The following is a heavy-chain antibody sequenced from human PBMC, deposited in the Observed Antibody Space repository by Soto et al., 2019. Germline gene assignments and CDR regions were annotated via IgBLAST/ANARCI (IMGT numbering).Heavy chain of an antibody. Sequence: QVQVVQSGAEVKKPESSVKVSCRTSGGAFSSFSINWVRQAPGQGLEWMGGIIPIFGRGNYAQKFQGRVTIIADEATSTAYMEMSSLRSEDTAIYYCAWGLNRYYFAYWGQGTLVTVSS. CDR2: IIPIFGRG. J-gene: IGHJ4*02. CDR1: GGAFSSFS. D-gene: IGHD2-21*01. CDR3: AWGLNRYYFAY. V-gene: IGHV1-69*01.